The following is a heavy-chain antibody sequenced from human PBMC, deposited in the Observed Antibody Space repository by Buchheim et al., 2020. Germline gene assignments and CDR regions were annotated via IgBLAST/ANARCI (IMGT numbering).Heavy chain of an antibody. CDR1: GGSISSGSYY. Sequence: QVQLQESGPGLVKPSQTLSLTCTVSGGSISSGSYYWSWIRQPAGKGLEWIGRIYTSGSTNYNPSLKSRATISVNTSKNQFSLKLSSVTAADTAVYYCASSFLEVEMATIEGFDYWGQGTL. V-gene: IGHV4-61*02. CDR3: ASSFLEVEMATIEGFDY. CDR2: IYTSGST. D-gene: IGHD5-24*01. J-gene: IGHJ4*02.